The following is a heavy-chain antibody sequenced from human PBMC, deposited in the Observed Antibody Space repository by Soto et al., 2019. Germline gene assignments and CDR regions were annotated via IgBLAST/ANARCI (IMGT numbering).Heavy chain of an antibody. CDR1: GFTFSNNA. CDR2: ISFDSSEI. CDR3: ARDMHAGFTHYFDP. J-gene: IGHJ5*02. D-gene: IGHD1-26*01. V-gene: IGHV3-30*01. Sequence: GGSLRLSCVGSGFTFSNNAMHWVRQAPGKGLEWVAFISFDSSEIHYADSVKGRFTISRDNPRNTLFLHVNSPRVDDTAVYYCARDMHAGFTHYFDPWGQGTLVTVSS.